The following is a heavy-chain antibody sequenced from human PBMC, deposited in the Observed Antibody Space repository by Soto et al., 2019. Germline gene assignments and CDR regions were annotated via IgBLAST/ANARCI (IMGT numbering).Heavy chain of an antibody. V-gene: IGHV3-48*03. CDR1: GFTFSTYG. CDR2: ISSSGSTI. CDR3: GRGVYYDSSGYYDYWYFDL. D-gene: IGHD3-22*01. J-gene: IGHJ2*01. Sequence: GGSLRLSCAASGFTFSTYGMVWVRQAPGKGLECFSYISSSGSTIYYADSVKGRFTISRDNARNSLYLQMNSLRVEDTAVYYCGRGVYYDSSGYYDYWYFDLWGXGTLVNVSS.